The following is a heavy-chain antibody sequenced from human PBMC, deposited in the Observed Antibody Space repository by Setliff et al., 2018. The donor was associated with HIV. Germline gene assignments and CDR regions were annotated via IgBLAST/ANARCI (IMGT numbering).Heavy chain of an antibody. CDR2: IYYSGST. Sequence: SETLSLTCTVSGGSISSSSYYWGWIRQPPGKGLEWIGSIYYSGSTYYNPSLRSRITISVDTSKNQFSLRLSSVTAADTAVYYCARQGLVLVPASIDWRLPPSPIDYWGQGALVTVSS. CDR1: GGSISSSSYY. J-gene: IGHJ4*02. D-gene: IGHD2-2*01. CDR3: ARQGLVLVPASIDWRLPPSPIDY. V-gene: IGHV4-39*01.